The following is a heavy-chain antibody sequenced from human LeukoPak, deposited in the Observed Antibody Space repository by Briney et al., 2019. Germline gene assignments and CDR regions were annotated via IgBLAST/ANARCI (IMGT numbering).Heavy chain of an antibody. J-gene: IGHJ4*02. Sequence: GGSLRLSCAASGFTFSDYYMSWIRQAPGKGLEWVSYISSSGSTIYYADSVKGRFTISRDNAKNSLYLQMNSLRAEDTAVYYCAGDKRLYCSGGSCYVLGYWGQGTLVTVSS. CDR3: AGDKRLYCSGGSCYVLGY. CDR2: ISSSGSTI. CDR1: GFTFSDYY. V-gene: IGHV3-11*04. D-gene: IGHD2-15*01.